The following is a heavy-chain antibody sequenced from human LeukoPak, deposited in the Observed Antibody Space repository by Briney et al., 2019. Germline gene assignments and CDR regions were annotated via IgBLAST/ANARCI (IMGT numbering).Heavy chain of an antibody. V-gene: IGHV3-21*04. CDR2: ISCSGIST. Sequence: GGSLRLSCAASGFTFSSYAMAGVRQAPGKGLEWVSTISCSGISTYYADSVKGRFTISRDNAKNSLYLQMNSLRAEDTAVYYCARGGYCSGGSCYESRTRIDYWGQGTLVTVSS. J-gene: IGHJ4*02. CDR3: ARGGYCSGGSCYESRTRIDY. CDR1: GFTFSSYA. D-gene: IGHD2-15*01.